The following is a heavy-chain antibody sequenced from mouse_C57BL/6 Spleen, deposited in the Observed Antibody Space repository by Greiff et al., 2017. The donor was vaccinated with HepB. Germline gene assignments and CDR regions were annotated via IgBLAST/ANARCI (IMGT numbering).Heavy chain of an antibody. V-gene: IGHV1-53*01. D-gene: IGHD1-1*01. CDR1: GYTFTSYW. CDR3: ARSTTVVATGDYYAMDY. Sequence: QVQLQQPGTELVKPGASVKLSCKASGYTFTSYWMHWVKQRPGQGLEWIGNINPSNGGTKYNEKFKSKATLTVDKSSSTAYMQLSSLTSEDSAVYYCARSTTVVATGDYYAMDYWGQGTSVTVSS. CDR2: INPSNGGT. J-gene: IGHJ4*01.